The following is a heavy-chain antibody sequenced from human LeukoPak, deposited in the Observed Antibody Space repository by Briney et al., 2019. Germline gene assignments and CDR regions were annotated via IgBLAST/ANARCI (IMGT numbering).Heavy chain of an antibody. Sequence: SETLSLTCTVSGGSISSYYWSWIRQPPGKGLEWIGYIYYSGSTNYNPSLKSRVTISVDTSKNQFSLKLSSVTAADTAVYYCARLSYYDSSGYYYFFDYWGQGILVTVSS. CDR1: GGSISSYY. D-gene: IGHD3-22*01. CDR3: ARLSYYDSSGYYYFFDY. V-gene: IGHV4-59*01. CDR2: IYYSGST. J-gene: IGHJ4*02.